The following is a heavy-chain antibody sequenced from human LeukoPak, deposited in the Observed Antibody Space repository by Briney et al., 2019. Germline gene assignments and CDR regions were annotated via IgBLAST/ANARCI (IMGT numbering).Heavy chain of an antibody. CDR3: AAWGVDYGGNFDYSDY. J-gene: IGHJ4*02. CDR2: IYHTGTT. D-gene: IGHD4-23*01. V-gene: IGHV4-4*02. CDR1: GGSIMTTHW. Sequence: SGTLSLTCAVSGGSIMTTHWWSWVRQPPGKGLEWIGEIYHTGTTNYSPSLKSRFIISVDTSTNQFSLKLSSVTAADTATYYCAAWGVDYGGNFDYSDYWGQGTLFTVSA.